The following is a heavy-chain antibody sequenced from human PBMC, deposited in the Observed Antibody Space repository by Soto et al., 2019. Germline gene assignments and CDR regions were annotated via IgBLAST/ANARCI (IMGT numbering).Heavy chain of an antibody. CDR1: GFSFTGYY. Sequence: ASVKVSCKASGFSFTGYYIHWLRQAPGQGREWMGWINAHSGGTEYAQKFQGRVTLTRDTSIATAYLTLTSLTSDDTALYSCEKGLTGQLAYWLDPWGQGXQVTVSS. CDR3: EKGLTGQLAYWLDP. D-gene: IGHD6-6*01. V-gene: IGHV1-2*02. CDR2: INAHSGGT. J-gene: IGHJ5*02.